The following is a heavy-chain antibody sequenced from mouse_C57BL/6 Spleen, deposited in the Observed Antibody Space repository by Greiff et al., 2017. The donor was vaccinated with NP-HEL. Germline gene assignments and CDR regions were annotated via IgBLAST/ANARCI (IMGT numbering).Heavy chain of an antibody. CDR2: ISSGSSTI. J-gene: IGHJ2*01. CDR1: GFTFSDYA. D-gene: IGHD1-1*01. V-gene: IGHV5-17*01. CDR3: ARDYYGSFDY. Sequence: EVQGVESGGGLVKPGGSLKLSCAASGFTFSDYAMHWVRQAPEKGLEWVAYISSGSSTIYYADTVKGRFTISRDNAKNTLFLQMTSLRSEDTAMYYCARDYYGSFDYWGQGTTLTVSS.